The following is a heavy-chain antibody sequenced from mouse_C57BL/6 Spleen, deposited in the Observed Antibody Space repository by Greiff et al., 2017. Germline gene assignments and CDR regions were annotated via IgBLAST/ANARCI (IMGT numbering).Heavy chain of an antibody. CDR3: ARYGDWVYYYAMDY. D-gene: IGHD2-13*01. CDR1: GYSIPSDY. V-gene: IGHV3-8*01. J-gene: IGHJ4*01. CDR2: ISYSGNT. Sequence: EVKLEESGPGLAKPSQTLSLTCSVTGYSIPSDYWNWIRKFPGNKLEYMGYISYSGNTYYNPSLKSRISITRDTSKTQYYLKLNSVTTEDTATDYCARYGDWVYYYAMDYWGQGTSVTVSS.